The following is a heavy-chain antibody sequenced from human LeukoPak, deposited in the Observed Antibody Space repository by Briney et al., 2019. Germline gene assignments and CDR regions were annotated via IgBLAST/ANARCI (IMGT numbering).Heavy chain of an antibody. CDR3: ARAGHDSSGGMAY. D-gene: IGHD3-22*01. V-gene: IGHV3-33*01. J-gene: IGHJ4*02. CDR1: GFTFNNYG. Sequence: GGSLRLSCAASGFTFNNYGMHWVRQAPGKGLEWGAVIWYDGSNKYYADSVKGRFTISRDNSKNTLYLQMNSLRAEDTAVYYCARAGHDSSGGMAYWGQGTLVTVSS. CDR2: IWYDGSNK.